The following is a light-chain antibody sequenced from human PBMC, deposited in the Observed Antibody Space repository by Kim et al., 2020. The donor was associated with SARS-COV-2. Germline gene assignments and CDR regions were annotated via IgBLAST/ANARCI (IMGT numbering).Light chain of an antibody. CDR3: ASWDDSLSDQV. J-gene: IGLJ3*02. CDR1: NSNIGNNF. Sequence: ELTQPPSASETPGQTVTISCSGSNSNIGNNFVNWYQQLPGAAPKLVIYRNHERPSGVPDRFSGSKSGTSASLVISGVRSGDGGDYYCASWDDSLSDQVFGGGTKVTVL. V-gene: IGLV1-47*01. CDR2: RNH.